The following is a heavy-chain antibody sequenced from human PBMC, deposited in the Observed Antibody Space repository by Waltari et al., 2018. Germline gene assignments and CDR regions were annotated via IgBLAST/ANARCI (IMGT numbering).Heavy chain of an antibody. V-gene: IGHV4-34*02. CDR2: ISHSGRT. CDR1: GGSFSGYW. J-gene: IGHJ3*02. Sequence: QVQLQQWCAGLLQPSETLSLTCAVYGGSFSGYWGSWIRQPPGKGLEWIGEISHSGRTNYNPSLKSRVTISVDTPKNQFSLKLSSVTAADTAVYYCARHIRGYDAFDIWGQGTMAIVSS. D-gene: IGHD3-3*01. CDR3: ARHIRGYDAFDI.